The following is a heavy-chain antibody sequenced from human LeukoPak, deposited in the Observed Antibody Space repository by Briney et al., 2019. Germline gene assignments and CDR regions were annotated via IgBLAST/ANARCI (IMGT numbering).Heavy chain of an antibody. D-gene: IGHD6-25*01. CDR3: ARVSGYKLTNYFDY. J-gene: IGHJ4*02. V-gene: IGHV3-7*01. Sequence: QTGGSLRLSCAASGFTFSSYWMSWVRQAPGKGLEWVANIKQDGSEKYYVDSVKGRFTISRDNAKNSLYLQMNSLRAEDTAVYYCARVSGYKLTNYFDYWGQGTLVTVSS. CDR1: GFTFSSYW. CDR2: IKQDGSEK.